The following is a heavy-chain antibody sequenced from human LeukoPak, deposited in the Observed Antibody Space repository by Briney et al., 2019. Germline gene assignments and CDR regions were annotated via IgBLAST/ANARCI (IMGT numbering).Heavy chain of an antibody. CDR1: GFTFGYYG. J-gene: IGHJ4*02. V-gene: IGHV3-48*01. Sequence: GGSLRLSCAASGFTFGYYGMNWVRQAPGKGLEWISYISSGSGTIYYADSVKGRFSISRDDAKSSLYLQVNSLRVEDTAAYYCARVASAWADDYWGQGALVTVSS. CDR3: ARVASAWADDY. CDR2: ISSGSGTI. D-gene: IGHD6-19*01.